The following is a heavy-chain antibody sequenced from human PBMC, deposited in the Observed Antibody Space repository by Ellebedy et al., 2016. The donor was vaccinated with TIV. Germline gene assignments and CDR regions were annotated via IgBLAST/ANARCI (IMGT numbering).Heavy chain of an antibody. Sequence: MPGGSLRLSCTVSGGSISGHFWSWIRQPPGKGLEWIGYIHYNGNTDYNPSLKSRVTISVDTSKNQVSLKLSSLTAADTAVYYCARVVAGPYWHFDLWGRGTLVTVSS. D-gene: IGHD6-19*01. V-gene: IGHV4-59*11. CDR3: ARVVAGPYWHFDL. CDR1: GGSISGHF. J-gene: IGHJ2*01. CDR2: IHYNGNT.